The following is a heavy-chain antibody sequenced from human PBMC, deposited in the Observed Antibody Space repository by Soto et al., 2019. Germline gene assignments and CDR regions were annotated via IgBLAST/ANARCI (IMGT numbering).Heavy chain of an antibody. J-gene: IGHJ4*02. CDR3: AHILSNPGIAAAPVGYLDY. CDR2: IYWDDDK. D-gene: IGHD6-13*01. Sequence: SGPTLVNPTQTLTLTCTFSGFSLSTSGVGVGWIRQPPGKALEWLALIYWDDDKRYSPSLKSRLTITKDTSKNQVVLTMTNMDPVDTATYYCAHILSNPGIAAAPVGYLDYWGQGTLVTVS. CDR1: GFSLSTSGVG. V-gene: IGHV2-5*02.